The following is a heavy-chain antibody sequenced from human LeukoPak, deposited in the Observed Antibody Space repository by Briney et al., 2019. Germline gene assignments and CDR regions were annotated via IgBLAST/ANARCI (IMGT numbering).Heavy chain of an antibody. CDR2: IGPTGTDR. J-gene: IGHJ4*02. D-gene: IGHD1-14*01. V-gene: IGHV3-21*01. Sequence: GGSLRLSCAASGFTFSSCGFNWVRQAPGKGLEWVSSIGPTGTDRYYADSVRGRFTISRDTAKNSMYLQMDSLRDEDTAVYYCATETIGRHYDYWGQGTLLTVSS. CDR3: ATETIGRHYDY. CDR1: GFTFSSCG.